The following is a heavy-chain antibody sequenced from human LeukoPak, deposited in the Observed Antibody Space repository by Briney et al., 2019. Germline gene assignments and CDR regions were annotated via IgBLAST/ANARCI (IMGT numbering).Heavy chain of an antibody. CDR3: ARGEYQLLSPPGY. D-gene: IGHD2-2*01. V-gene: IGHV1-69*05. CDR2: IIPIFGTA. J-gene: IGHJ4*02. CDR1: GGTFSSYA. Sequence: GASVKVSCKASGGTFSSYAISWVRQAPGQGLEWMGGIIPIFGTANYAQKFQGRVTITTDESTSTAYMELSSLRSEVTAVYYCARGEYQLLSPPGYWGQGTLVTVSS.